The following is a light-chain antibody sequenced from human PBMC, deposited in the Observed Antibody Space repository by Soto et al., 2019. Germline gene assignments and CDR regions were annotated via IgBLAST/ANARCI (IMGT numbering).Light chain of an antibody. CDR1: QSISSW. CDR2: DAS. CDR3: QQYNSYSPT. V-gene: IGKV1-5*01. Sequence: DIQMTQSPSTLSASVGDRVTITCRASQSISSWLAWYQQKPGKAPKLLIYDASRLESGVPSRFSGSGSGTEFTLTISSLQPDDFATYYSQQYNSYSPTFGQGTKVEIK. J-gene: IGKJ1*01.